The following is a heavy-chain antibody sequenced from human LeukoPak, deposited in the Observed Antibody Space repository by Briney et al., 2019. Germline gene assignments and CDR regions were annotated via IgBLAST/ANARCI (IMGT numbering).Heavy chain of an antibody. CDR2: ISGSGGST. CDR1: GFTFSSYA. V-gene: IGHV3-23*01. J-gene: IGHJ4*02. Sequence: PGGSLRLSCAASGFTFSSYAMSWVRQAPGKGLEWVSAISGSGGSTYYADSVKGRFTISRDNSKNTLYLQMNSLRAEDTAVYYCARAGHYDFWSGYLDYWGQGTLVTASS. CDR3: ARAGHYDFWSGYLDY. D-gene: IGHD3-3*01.